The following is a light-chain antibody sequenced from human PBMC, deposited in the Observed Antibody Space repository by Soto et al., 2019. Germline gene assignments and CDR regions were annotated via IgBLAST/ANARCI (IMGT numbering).Light chain of an antibody. CDR3: LHALQPPPA. J-gene: IGKJ1*01. CDR2: LGS. Sequence: DIVLTQSPLSLPVTPGEPASISCRSSQSLLQRSGYHYLDWYLQKPGRSPQLLIYLGSNRATGVPDRFSGSGSGTDFTLKISRVEAEDVGVYYCLHALQPPPAFGQGTKVEIK. V-gene: IGKV2-28*01. CDR1: QSLLQRSGYHY.